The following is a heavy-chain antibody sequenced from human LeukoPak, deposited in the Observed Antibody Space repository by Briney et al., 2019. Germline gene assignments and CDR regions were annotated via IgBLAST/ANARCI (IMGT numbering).Heavy chain of an antibody. Sequence: GGSLRLSCAPSGFTFSRYWMSWVRQAPGKGLEWVANINEDGSEEYYVDSVRGRFTIARVNAKNSLYLQMNSLRAEDTAVYYCARAGDGTAARDYWGQGTLVTVSS. CDR3: ARAGDGTAARDY. D-gene: IGHD2-15*01. J-gene: IGHJ4*02. CDR1: GFTFSRYW. CDR2: INEDGSEE. V-gene: IGHV3-7*01.